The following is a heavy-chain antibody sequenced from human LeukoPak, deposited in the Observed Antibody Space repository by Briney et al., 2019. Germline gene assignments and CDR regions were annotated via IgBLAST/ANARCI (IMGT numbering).Heavy chain of an antibody. J-gene: IGHJ4*02. CDR2: ILASGSPT. D-gene: IGHD2-8*01. Sequence: LGGSLRLSCAASGFNFNSYTMNWVRQAPGKGLQWVANILASGSPTYYADSVKGRFIISRDNSKNTVYLQMNSLRVEDTAIYYCAKDLRPDGVDNFDHWGQRILVTVSS. CDR1: GFNFNSYT. CDR3: AKDLRPDGVDNFDH. V-gene: IGHV3-23*01.